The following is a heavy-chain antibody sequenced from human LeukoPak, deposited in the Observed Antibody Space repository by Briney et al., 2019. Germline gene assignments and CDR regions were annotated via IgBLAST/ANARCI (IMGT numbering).Heavy chain of an antibody. V-gene: IGHV4-59*01. J-gene: IGHJ6*02. CDR2: IYYSGST. D-gene: IGHD2-21*02. CDR1: GGSISSYY. Sequence: SSETLSLTCSVSGGSISSYYWNWIRQPPGKGLEWIGYIYYSGSTNYNPSLKGRVTISVDTSKNQFSLKLSSVTAADTAVYYCARDFCGGDCLYYYGMDVWGQGTSVTVSS. CDR3: ARDFCGGDCLYYYGMDV.